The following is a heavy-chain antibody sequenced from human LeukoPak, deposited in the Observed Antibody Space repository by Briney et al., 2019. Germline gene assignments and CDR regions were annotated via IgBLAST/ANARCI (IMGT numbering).Heavy chain of an antibody. Sequence: RASVKVSCKASGYTFIGYYMNWVRQAPGQGLEWMGWINPYSGDTNYAQNFQGRLTMTRDTSIRTVYMDLSGLISDDTAIYYCAKMGNCDSFGCTPADYWGQGTLVTVSS. D-gene: IGHD2-15*01. CDR3: AKMGNCDSFGCTPADY. J-gene: IGHJ4*02. CDR1: GYTFIGYY. V-gene: IGHV1-2*02. CDR2: INPYSGDT.